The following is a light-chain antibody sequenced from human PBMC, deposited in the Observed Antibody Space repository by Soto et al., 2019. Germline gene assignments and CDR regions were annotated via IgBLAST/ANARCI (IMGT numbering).Light chain of an antibody. CDR1: SSDVGGYNF. Sequence: QSALTQPPSASGSPGQSVTISCTGTSSDVGGYNFVSWYQQHPGKAPQLIIYEVTERPSGGPDRFSGSKSGNTASLTVSGLQAEDEADYYCTSYAATNSYVFGPGTKVTGL. J-gene: IGLJ1*01. CDR3: TSYAATNSYV. CDR2: EVT. V-gene: IGLV2-8*01.